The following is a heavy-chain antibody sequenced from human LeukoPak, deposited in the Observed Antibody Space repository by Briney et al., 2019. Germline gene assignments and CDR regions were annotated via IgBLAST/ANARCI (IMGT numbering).Heavy chain of an antibody. CDR2: ITSSSNYI. CDR1: GFTFSTYT. V-gene: IGHV3-21*01. Sequence: PGGSLRLSCAASGFTFSTYTMTWVRQAPGKGLEWLSSITSSSNYIYYADSVKGRFTISRDNVQNSLYLQMNSLRAEDTAMYYCARDQGYFDNWGQGTLVTVSS. J-gene: IGHJ4*02. CDR3: ARDQGYFDN.